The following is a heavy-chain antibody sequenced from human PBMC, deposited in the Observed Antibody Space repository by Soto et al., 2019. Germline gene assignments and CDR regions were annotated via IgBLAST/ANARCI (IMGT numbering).Heavy chain of an antibody. D-gene: IGHD7-27*01. V-gene: IGHV3-23*01. CDR1: GFTFSTYV. CDR3: ATFSPELGTYYYYYGMDV. Sequence: EVQLLESGGGLVQPGGSLRLSCAASGFTFSTYVMTWVRQAPGKGLEWVSAISGSGVTIYYADSVKGRFTISRDNSKNTLYLQMNSLRVEDTAVYYCATFSPELGTYYYYYGMDVWGQGTTVTVSS. J-gene: IGHJ6*02. CDR2: ISGSGVTI.